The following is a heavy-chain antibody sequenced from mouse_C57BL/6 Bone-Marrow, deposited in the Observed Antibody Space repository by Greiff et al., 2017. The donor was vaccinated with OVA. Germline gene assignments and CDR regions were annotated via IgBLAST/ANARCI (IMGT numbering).Heavy chain of an antibody. Sequence: QVQLKESGPGLVAPSQSLSITCTVSGFSLTSYGVHWVRQPPGKGLEWLVVIWSDGSTTYNSALKSRLSISKDNSKSQVFLKMNSLQTDDTAMYYCARGRYYGSSYVWFAYWGQGTLVTVSA. J-gene: IGHJ3*01. V-gene: IGHV2-6*03. D-gene: IGHD1-1*01. CDR1: GFSLTSYG. CDR2: IWSDGST. CDR3: ARGRYYGSSYVWFAY.